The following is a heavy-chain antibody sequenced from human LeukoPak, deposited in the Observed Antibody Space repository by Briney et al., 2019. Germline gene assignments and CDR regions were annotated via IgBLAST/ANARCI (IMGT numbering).Heavy chain of an antibody. CDR3: ARGRGPLDY. CDR2: ISYDGSNK. J-gene: IGHJ4*02. Sequence: PGGSLRLSCAAPGFTFSSYAMHWVRQAPGKGLEWVAVISYDGSNKYYADSVKGRFTISRDNSKNTLYLQMNSLRAEDTAVYYCARGRGPLDYWGQGTLVTVSS. D-gene: IGHD2-15*01. V-gene: IGHV3-30-3*01. CDR1: GFTFSSYA.